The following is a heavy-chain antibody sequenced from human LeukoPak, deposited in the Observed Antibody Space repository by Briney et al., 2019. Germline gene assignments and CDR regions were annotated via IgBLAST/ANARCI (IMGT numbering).Heavy chain of an antibody. V-gene: IGHV3-30*04. D-gene: IGHD1-7*01. J-gene: IGHJ4*02. CDR1: GFTFSSSA. CDR3: AKGTEAYNWNYGLFY. Sequence: GGSLRLSCAASGFTFSSSAMHWVRQAPGKGLEWVAVISYDGSNKYYADSVKGRFTISRDNSKNTLHLQMNSLRAEDTAVYYCAKGTEAYNWNYGLFYWGQGTLVTVSS. CDR2: ISYDGSNK.